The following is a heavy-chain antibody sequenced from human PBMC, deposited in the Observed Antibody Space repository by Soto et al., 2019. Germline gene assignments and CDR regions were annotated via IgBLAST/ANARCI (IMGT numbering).Heavy chain of an antibody. J-gene: IGHJ4*02. CDR2: IYYSGST. D-gene: IGHD6-13*01. CDR1: GGSISSSSYY. Sequence: PSETLSLTCTVSGGSISSSSYYWGWIRQPPGKGLEWIGSIYYSGSTYYNPSLKSRVTISVDTSRNQFSLKLSSVTAADTAVYYCASGTSYSSSWYPYYFDYWGQGTLVTVSS. V-gene: IGHV4-39*07. CDR3: ASGTSYSSSWYPYYFDY.